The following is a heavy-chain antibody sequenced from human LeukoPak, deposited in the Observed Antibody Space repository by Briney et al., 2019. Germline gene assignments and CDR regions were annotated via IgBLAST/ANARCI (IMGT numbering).Heavy chain of an antibody. CDR2: IYYSGST. CDR1: GGSISSGGYY. J-gene: IGHJ3*02. D-gene: IGHD3-16*01. V-gene: IGHV4-31*03. CDR3: ARVTPHDAFDI. Sequence: PSETLSLTCTVSGGSISSGGYYWSWIRQHPGKGLEWIGYIYYSGSTYYNPSLKSRVTISVDTSKNQFSLKLSSVTAADTAVYYCARVTPHDAFDIWGQGTMVTVSS.